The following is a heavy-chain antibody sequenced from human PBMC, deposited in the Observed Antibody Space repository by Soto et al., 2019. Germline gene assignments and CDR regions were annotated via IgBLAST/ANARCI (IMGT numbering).Heavy chain of an antibody. Sequence: ASVKVSCKASGYTFSDYYIHWVRQAPGQGLEWMGWINAGNGNTKYSQKFQGRVTITRDTSASTAYMELSSLRSEDTAVYYCARDIQVYYYYGMDVWGQGTTVTVSS. V-gene: IGHV1-3*01. CDR1: GYTFSDYY. CDR2: INAGNGNT. CDR3: ARDIQVYYYYGMDV. J-gene: IGHJ6*02.